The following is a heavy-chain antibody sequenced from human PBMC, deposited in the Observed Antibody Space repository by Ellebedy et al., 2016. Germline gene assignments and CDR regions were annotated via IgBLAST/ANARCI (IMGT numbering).Heavy chain of an antibody. J-gene: IGHJ6*03. Sequence: GESLKISXAASGFTFSSNGMHWVRQAPGKGLEWVAVIWYDGSKKYYADSVKGRFTISRGNLQNKLYLQMNSLRVEDTAVYYCARESHGYYYYMDVWGKGTTVTVSS. CDR1: GFTFSSNG. CDR3: ARESHGYYYYMDV. V-gene: IGHV3-33*01. D-gene: IGHD2-8*01. CDR2: IWYDGSKK.